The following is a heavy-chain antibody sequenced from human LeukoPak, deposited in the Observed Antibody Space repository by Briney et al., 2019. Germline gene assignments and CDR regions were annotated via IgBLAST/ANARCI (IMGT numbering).Heavy chain of an antibody. CDR3: ARAGSYRTFDY. CDR1: GFTVSSNY. J-gene: IGHJ4*02. D-gene: IGHD1-26*01. CDR2: IYSGGST. Sequence: PGGSLRPSCAASGFTVSSNYMSWVRQAPGKGLEWVSVIYSGGSTYYADSAKGRFTISRDNSKNTLYLQMNSLRAEDTAVYYCARAGSYRTFDYWGQGTLVTVSS. V-gene: IGHV3-66*02.